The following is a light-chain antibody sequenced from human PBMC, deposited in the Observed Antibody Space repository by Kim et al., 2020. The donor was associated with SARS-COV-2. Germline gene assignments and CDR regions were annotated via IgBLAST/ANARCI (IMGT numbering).Light chain of an antibody. Sequence: DIQMTQSPSSLSASVGDRVTITCRASQSISSYLNWYQQKPGKAPKLLIYTASSLQSGVPSRFSGSGSGADFTLTISSLQPEDFATYYCQQSYSIPLFGQGTKVDIK. J-gene: IGKJ1*01. CDR3: QQSYSIPL. CDR2: TAS. V-gene: IGKV1-39*01. CDR1: QSISSY.